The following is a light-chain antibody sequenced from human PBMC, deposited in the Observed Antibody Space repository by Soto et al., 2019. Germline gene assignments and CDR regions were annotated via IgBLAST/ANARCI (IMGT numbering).Light chain of an antibody. CDR3: QQYGSSLWT. Sequence: EIVLTQSPATLSLSPGERATLSCRASHSVSSYLAWYQQKPGQAPRILIYGESSRATGIPDRFSGSGSGTDFTLTISRLEPEDFAVYYCQQYGSSLWTFGQGTKVDIK. V-gene: IGKV3-20*01. CDR1: HSVSSY. J-gene: IGKJ1*01. CDR2: GES.